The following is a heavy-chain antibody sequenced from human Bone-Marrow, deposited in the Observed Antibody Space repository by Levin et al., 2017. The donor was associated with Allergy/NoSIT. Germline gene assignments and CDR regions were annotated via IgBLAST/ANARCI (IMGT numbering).Heavy chain of an antibody. CDR2: ISGSGGGA. J-gene: IGHJ5*02. V-gene: IGHV3-23*01. CDR3: AKDRIAAAFNWFAP. CDR1: GFTFSSYA. D-gene: IGHD6-13*01. Sequence: PGESLKISCAASGFTFSSYAMSWVRQAPGKGLEWVAAISGSGGGAYYADSVKGRFTISRDNSKNTLFLQMNSLRAEDTAVYSCAKDRIAAAFNWFAPWGQGTLVTVSS.